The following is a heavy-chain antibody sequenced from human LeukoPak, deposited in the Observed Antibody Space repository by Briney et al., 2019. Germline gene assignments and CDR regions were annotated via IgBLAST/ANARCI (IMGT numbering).Heavy chain of an antibody. V-gene: IGHV4-38-2*02. Sequence: SETLSLTCTVSGYSISSGYYWGWIRQPPGKGLEWIGSIYHSGSTYYNPSLKSRVTISVDTSKNQFSLKLSSVTAADTAVYYRARQDHDSSGYYQGVVSYFDYWGQGTLVTVSS. D-gene: IGHD3-22*01. CDR3: ARQDHDSSGYYQGVVSYFDY. CDR1: GYSISSGYY. J-gene: IGHJ4*02. CDR2: IYHSGST.